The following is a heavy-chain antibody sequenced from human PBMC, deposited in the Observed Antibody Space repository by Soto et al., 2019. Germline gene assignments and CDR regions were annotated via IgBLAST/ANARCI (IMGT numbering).Heavy chain of an antibody. J-gene: IGHJ6*02. CDR1: GISFTIYW. Sequence: PGGSLRLSCAASGISFTIYWIHWVRQAPGKGLVWVSRIDNDGSSTNYADSVKGRFTISRDNAKNTLYLQMNSLRAEDTAVYYCARDNFFYGLDVWGQGTTVTVSS. CDR2: IDNDGSST. CDR3: ARDNFFYGLDV. V-gene: IGHV3-74*01.